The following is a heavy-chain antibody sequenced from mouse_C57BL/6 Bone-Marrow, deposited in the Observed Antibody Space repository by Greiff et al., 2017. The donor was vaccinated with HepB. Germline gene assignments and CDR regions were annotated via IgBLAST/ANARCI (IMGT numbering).Heavy chain of an antibody. Sequence: QVQLQQSGAELVKPGASVKMSCKASGYTFTSYWITWVKQRPGPGLEWIGDIYPGSGSTNYNEKFKSKATLTVDTSSSTAYMQLSSLTSEDSAVYYCARPAQATDYAMDYWGQGTSVTVSS. D-gene: IGHD3-2*02. V-gene: IGHV1-55*01. CDR3: ARPAQATDYAMDY. J-gene: IGHJ4*01. CDR1: GYTFTSYW. CDR2: IYPGSGST.